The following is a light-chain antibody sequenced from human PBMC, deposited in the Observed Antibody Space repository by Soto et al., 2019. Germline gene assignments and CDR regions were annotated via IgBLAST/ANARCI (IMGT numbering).Light chain of an antibody. CDR2: VAA. CDR3: QQSYETPWT. Sequence: DIQVTQSPSSLSASVGDSVTITCRTSQSISNYLNWYQQNPGKAPKLLIFVAARLQRGFPSRFTGSAAGTDFSLTITSLQRDDFATDYCQQSYETPWTFGQGTKVEMK. J-gene: IGKJ1*01. V-gene: IGKV1-39*01. CDR1: QSISNY.